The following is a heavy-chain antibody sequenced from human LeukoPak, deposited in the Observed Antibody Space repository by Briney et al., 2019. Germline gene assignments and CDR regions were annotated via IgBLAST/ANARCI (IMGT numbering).Heavy chain of an antibody. CDR2: INHSGST. J-gene: IGHJ5*02. Sequence: SETLSLTCAVYGGSFSGYYWSWIRQPPGKGLEWIGEINHSGSTNYNPSLKSRVTISVDTSKNQFSLKLSSVTAADTAVYYCARGSRGFDPWGQGTLVTVSS. CDR3: ARGSRGFDP. V-gene: IGHV4-34*01. CDR1: GGSFSGYY.